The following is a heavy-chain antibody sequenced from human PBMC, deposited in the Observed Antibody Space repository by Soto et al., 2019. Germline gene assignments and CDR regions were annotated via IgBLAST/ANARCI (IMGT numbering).Heavy chain of an antibody. CDR2: ISAYNGNT. J-gene: IGHJ5*02. CDR3: ARTTYPGVVPAAMLWFDP. D-gene: IGHD2-2*01. Sequence: ASVKVSCTASGYTFTSYGISWVRQAPGQGLEWMGWISAYNGNTNYAQKLQGRVTMTTDTSTSTAYMELRSLRSDDTAVYYCARTTYPGVVPAAMLWFDPWGQGTLVTVSS. V-gene: IGHV1-18*01. CDR1: GYTFTSYG.